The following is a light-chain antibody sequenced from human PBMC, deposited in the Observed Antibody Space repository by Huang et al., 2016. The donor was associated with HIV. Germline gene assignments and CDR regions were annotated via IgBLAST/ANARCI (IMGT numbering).Light chain of an antibody. CDR1: QGVSSY. CDR2: DAS. V-gene: IGKV3-11*01. J-gene: IGKJ4*01. CDR3: QQRSNWPAALT. Sequence: EIVLTQSPATLSLSPGDRATLSCRASQGVSSYLAWYQQKPGQAPRLLIYDASNRAAGIPARFSGSGSGTDFTLTISSLEPEDFAVYYCQQRSNWPAALTFGGGTKVEI.